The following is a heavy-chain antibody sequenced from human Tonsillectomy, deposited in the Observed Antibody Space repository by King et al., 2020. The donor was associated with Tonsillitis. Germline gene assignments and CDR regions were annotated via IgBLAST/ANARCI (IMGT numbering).Heavy chain of an antibody. CDR2: VTHSGDT. CDR1: GGSFNYYY. V-gene: IGHV4-34*01. Sequence: VQLQQWGAGLLKPSETLSLTCAVSGGSFNYYYWSWIRQPPGKGLEYIGEVTHSGDTNYIPSLKSRVTISVDTSKNQFSLRLSSATAADTAVYYCARGRGMSAPRRHFDLWGRGALVTVSS. CDR3: ARGRGMSAPRRHFDL. J-gene: IGHJ2*01. D-gene: IGHD6-13*01.